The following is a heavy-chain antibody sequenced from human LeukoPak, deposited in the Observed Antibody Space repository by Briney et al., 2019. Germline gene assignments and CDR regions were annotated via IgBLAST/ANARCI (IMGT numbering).Heavy chain of an antibody. CDR3: ARVNDYYGSGDEYFDY. J-gene: IGHJ4*02. CDR1: GGTFSSYA. Sequence: ASVKVSCKASGGTFSSYAISWVRQAPGQGLEWMGGIIPIFGTANYAQKFQGRVTITADESTSTAYMELSSLRSEDTAVYYCARVNDYYGSGDEYFDYWGQGTLVTVSS. D-gene: IGHD3-10*01. CDR2: IIPIFGTA. V-gene: IGHV1-69*13.